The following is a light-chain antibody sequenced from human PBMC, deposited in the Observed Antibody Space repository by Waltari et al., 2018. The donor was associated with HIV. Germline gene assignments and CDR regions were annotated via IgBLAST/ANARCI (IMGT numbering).Light chain of an antibody. V-gene: IGKV1-39*01. J-gene: IGKJ1*01. CDR3: QQSYSTPWM. CDR2: AAS. CDR1: QTISSY. Sequence: DIQMTQSPSSLSASVGDRVTITCRASQTISSYLNWYQQKPENAPKLLIYAASSLQSGVPSRFSGSGSGTDFTLTISSLQPEDFATYYCQQSYSTPWMFGQGTKVEIK.